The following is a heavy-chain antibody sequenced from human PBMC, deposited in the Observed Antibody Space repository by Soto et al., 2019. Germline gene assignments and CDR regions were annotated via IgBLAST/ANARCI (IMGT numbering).Heavy chain of an antibody. J-gene: IGHJ4*02. CDR3: ASLYGDYVSY. CDR2: ISYSGIT. V-gene: IGHV4-39*01. CDR1: GGSISSSTYY. Sequence: QLQLQESGPGLVKPSETLSLTCTVSGGSISSSTYYWGWIRQPPGKGLEWIGTISYSGITYYNPSLKCRVTISVDTSNNQFSLKLSSVTAADTAVYYCASLYGDYVSYWGQGTLVTVSS. D-gene: IGHD4-17*01.